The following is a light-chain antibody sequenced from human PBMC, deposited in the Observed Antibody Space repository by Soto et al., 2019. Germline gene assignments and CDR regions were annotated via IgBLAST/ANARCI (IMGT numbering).Light chain of an antibody. Sequence: QSALTQPASVSGSPGQSITISCTGTSSDVGGYNYVSWYQQHPGKAPKLMIYDVSNRPSGVSNRFSGSKSGNTASLTISGLQAEDEADYYCSSYTISSTLGVFGGGTQLTVL. J-gene: IGLJ2*01. CDR3: SSYTISSTLGV. CDR2: DVS. CDR1: SSDVGGYNY. V-gene: IGLV2-14*01.